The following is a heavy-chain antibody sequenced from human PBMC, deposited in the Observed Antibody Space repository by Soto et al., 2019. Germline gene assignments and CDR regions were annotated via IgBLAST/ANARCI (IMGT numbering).Heavy chain of an antibody. Sequence: SETLSLTCTVSGGSISSYYWIWIRQPPGKGLEWIGYIYKGGSINYNPSLKSRVTISVDTSNNQFSLKLSSVTAADTAVYYCARAYYDRSGYAVDPWGQGTLVTVSS. CDR3: ARAYYDRSGYAVDP. CDR1: GGSISSYY. CDR2: IYKGGSI. D-gene: IGHD3-22*01. V-gene: IGHV4-4*09. J-gene: IGHJ5*02.